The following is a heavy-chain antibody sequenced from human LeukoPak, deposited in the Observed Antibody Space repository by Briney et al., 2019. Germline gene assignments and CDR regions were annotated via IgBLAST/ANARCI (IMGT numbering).Heavy chain of an antibody. CDR3: ARDAWELLGAFDI. V-gene: IGHV3-30*04. D-gene: IGHD1-26*01. CDR1: RVTFCSYA. J-gene: IGHJ3*02. Sequence: RGCLRVSCAPPRVTFCSYAMHRVRHAPGKGLGWVALISYDGSNKYYADSVKGRFTISRDNSKNTLYLQMNSLRPEDTAVYICARDAWELLGAFDIWGQGTMVTVSS. CDR2: ISYDGSNK.